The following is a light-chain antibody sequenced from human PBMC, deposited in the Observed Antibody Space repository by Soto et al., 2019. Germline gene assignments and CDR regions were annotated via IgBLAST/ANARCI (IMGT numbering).Light chain of an antibody. CDR2: DAS. CDR3: QQYDKWPLT. V-gene: IGKV3-15*01. Sequence: EIVMTQSPANLSLSLGERATLSCRASQSVSSNLAWYHQKPGQAPRHLIYDASARATDIPPRISGSGSGAEFTLTINSLQSGDFAIYYCQQYDKWPLTFGQGNKLEIK. J-gene: IGKJ2*01. CDR1: QSVSSN.